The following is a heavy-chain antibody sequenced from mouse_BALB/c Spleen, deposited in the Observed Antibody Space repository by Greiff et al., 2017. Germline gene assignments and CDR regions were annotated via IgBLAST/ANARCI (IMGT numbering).Heavy chain of an antibody. Sequence: EVQLQQSGPELVKPGASVKISCKASGYSFTGYFMNWVMQSHGKSLEWIGRINPYNGDTFYNQKFKGKATLTVDKSSSTAHMELRSLASEDSAVYYCARGGYSYGSSYWYFDVWGAGTTVTVSS. J-gene: IGHJ1*01. V-gene: IGHV1-20*02. CDR3: ARGGYSYGSSYWYFDV. CDR2: INPYNGDT. D-gene: IGHD1-1*01. CDR1: GYSFTGYF.